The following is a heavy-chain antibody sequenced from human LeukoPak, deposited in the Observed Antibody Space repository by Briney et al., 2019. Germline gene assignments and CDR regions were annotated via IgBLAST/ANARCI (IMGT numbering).Heavy chain of an antibody. CDR3: ARGTSVLRFLEWLSDFDY. CDR2: INAGNGNT. CDR1: GGTFTSYA. J-gene: IGHJ4*02. V-gene: IGHV1-3*01. Sequence: GASVKVSCKASGGTFTSYAMHWVRQAPGQRLEWMGWINAGNGNTKYSQKFQGRVTITRDTSASTAYMELSSLRSEDTAVYYCARGTSVLRFLEWLSDFDYWGQGTLVTVSS. D-gene: IGHD3-3*01.